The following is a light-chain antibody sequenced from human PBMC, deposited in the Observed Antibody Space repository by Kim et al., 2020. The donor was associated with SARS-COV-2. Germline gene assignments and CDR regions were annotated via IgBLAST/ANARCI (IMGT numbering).Light chain of an antibody. CDR3: QAWDSSTVV. V-gene: IGLV3-1*01. J-gene: IGLJ2*01. CDR2: QDS. CDR1: KLGDKY. Sequence: VSPGQPASIPCSGDKLGDKYACWYQQKPGQSPVLVIYQDSKRPSGIPERFSGSNSGNTATLTISGTQAMDEADYYCQAWDSSTVVFGGGTQLTVL.